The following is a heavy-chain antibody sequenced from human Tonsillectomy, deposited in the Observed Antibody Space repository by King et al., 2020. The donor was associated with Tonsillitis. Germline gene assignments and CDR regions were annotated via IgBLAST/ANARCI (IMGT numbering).Heavy chain of an antibody. J-gene: IGHJ6*02. CDR1: GFTFSSYG. D-gene: IGHD4-17*01. CDR2: ISYDGSNK. V-gene: IGHV3-30*18. CDR3: AKDRADYARLRYYYYYGMDV. Sequence: VQLVESGGGVVQPGRSLRLSCAASGFTFSSYGMHWVRQAPGKGLEWVAVISYDGSNKYYADSVKGRFTISRDNSKNTLYLQMNSLRAEDTAVYYCAKDRADYARLRYYYYYGMDVWGQGTTVTVSS.